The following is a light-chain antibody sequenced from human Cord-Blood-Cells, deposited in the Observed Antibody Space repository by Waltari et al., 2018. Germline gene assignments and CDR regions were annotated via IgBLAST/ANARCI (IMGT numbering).Light chain of an antibody. Sequence: SYVLTQPPSVSVAPGKTARITCAGNNLGSKSVHWYQQKPGQASVLVIYYDSDRPSGIPERFSGSNSGNTATLTISRVEAGDEADYYCQVWDSSSDHVVFGGGTKLTVL. CDR1: NLGSKS. CDR2: YDS. CDR3: QVWDSSSDHVV. J-gene: IGLJ2*01. V-gene: IGLV3-21*04.